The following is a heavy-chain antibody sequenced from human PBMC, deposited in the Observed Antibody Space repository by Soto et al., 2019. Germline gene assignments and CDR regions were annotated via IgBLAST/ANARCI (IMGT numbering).Heavy chain of an antibody. J-gene: IGHJ4*02. Sequence: PGGSLRLSCGGSGFVFSRYGMHWVRQAPDKGLEWVTGISYDGGERFYADSVKGRFTISRDNSKNRLDLQMSSLRPEDTAVYYCARDLPLYCRGDCNFDFWGQGTLVTVSS. V-gene: IGHV3-30*03. D-gene: IGHD2-21*02. CDR2: ISYDGGER. CDR3: ARDLPLYCRGDCNFDF. CDR1: GFVFSRYG.